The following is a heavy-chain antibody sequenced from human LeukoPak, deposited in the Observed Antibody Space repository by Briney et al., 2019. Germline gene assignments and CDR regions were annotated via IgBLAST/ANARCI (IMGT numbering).Heavy chain of an antibody. CDR3: AKGHYYDSSGYQAWFDP. CDR2: ISWNSGSI. D-gene: IGHD3-22*01. V-gene: IGHV3-9*01. J-gene: IGHJ5*02. Sequence: GGSLRLSCAASGFTFDDYAMHWVRQAPGKGLEWVSGISWNSGSIGYADSVKGRFTISGDNAKNSLYLQMNSLRAEDTALYYCAKGHYYDSSGYQAWFDPWGQGTLVTVSS. CDR1: GFTFDDYA.